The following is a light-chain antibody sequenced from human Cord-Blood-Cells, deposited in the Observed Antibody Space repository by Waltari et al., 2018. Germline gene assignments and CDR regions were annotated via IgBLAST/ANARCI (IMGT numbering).Light chain of an antibody. Sequence: QSALTPPPSASGPPGQSVTISCTGTSSDVGGYNYVPWHQQHPGKAPKLMISEVSKRPSGVPDRFSGSKSGNTASLTVSGLQAEDEADYYCSSYAGSNNLVFGGGTKLTVL. V-gene: IGLV2-8*01. CDR2: EVS. CDR1: SSDVGGYNY. J-gene: IGLJ3*02. CDR3: SSYAGSNNLV.